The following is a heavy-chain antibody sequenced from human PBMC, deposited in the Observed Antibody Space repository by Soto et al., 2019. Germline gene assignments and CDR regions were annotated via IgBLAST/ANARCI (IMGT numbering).Heavy chain of an antibody. CDR2: INPKNTNT. CDR3: ARSGQSDFWSGIGDY. J-gene: IGHJ4*02. D-gene: IGHD3-3*01. Sequence: GASVKVSCKASGYTFTQYYVHWVRQAPGHGLEWVGIINPKNTNTNYAQKFQGRVTMTRDTPTSTVYLELSSLRSEDTAVYYCARSGQSDFWSGIGDYWGQGSLVTSPQ. V-gene: IGHV1-46*01. CDR1: GYTFTQYY.